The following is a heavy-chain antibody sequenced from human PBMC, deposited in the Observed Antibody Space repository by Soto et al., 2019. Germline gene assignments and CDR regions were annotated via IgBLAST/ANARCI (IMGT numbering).Heavy chain of an antibody. Sequence: PSETLSLTCTVSGGSISSSSYYWGWIRQPPGKGLEWIGSIYYSGSTYYNPSLKSRVTISVDTSKNQFSLKLSSVTAADTAVYYCARHVPFYYDSSGYRRSQFDPWGQGTLVTVSS. CDR1: GGSISSSSYY. D-gene: IGHD3-22*01. CDR3: ARHVPFYYDSSGYRRSQFDP. J-gene: IGHJ5*02. CDR2: IYYSGST. V-gene: IGHV4-39*01.